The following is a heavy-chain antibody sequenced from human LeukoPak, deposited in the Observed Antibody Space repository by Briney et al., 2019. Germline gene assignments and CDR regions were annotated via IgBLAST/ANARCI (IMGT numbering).Heavy chain of an antibody. CDR1: GFRCSGFW. CDR2: INQETSEK. Sequence: GGSLRLSCGASGFRCSGFWMSWVRQAPGKGPEWVANINQETSEKYYVDSVRGRFTISRDNAKNSLSLQMNSLRVEDTAVYYCAREVDRSFGYWGQGIMVTVSS. D-gene: IGHD2-15*01. CDR3: AREVDRSFGY. J-gene: IGHJ4*02. V-gene: IGHV3-7*01.